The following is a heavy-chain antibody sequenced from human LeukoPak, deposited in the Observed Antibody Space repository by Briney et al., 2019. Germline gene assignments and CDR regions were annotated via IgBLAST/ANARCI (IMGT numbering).Heavy chain of an antibody. CDR2: IYTNGTT. CDR1: AGSISHYY. J-gene: IGHJ5*02. V-gene: IGHV4-4*07. D-gene: IGHD3-3*02. Sequence: PSETLSLTCSVSAGSISHYYWNWIRQPARKGLEWIGRIYTNGTTNYNPSLKSRVTMSIDTSRSESSLRLNSVTAADTALYYCARGSFLEWNNWFDPWGQGTLVIVSS. CDR3: ARGSFLEWNNWFDP.